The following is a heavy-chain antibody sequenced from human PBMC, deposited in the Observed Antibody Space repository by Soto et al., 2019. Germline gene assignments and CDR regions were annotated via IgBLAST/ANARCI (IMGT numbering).Heavy chain of an antibody. Sequence: SETLSLTCTVTGGSIGSYYWSWIRQPPGKGLEWIGYIYYSGSTNYNPSLKSRVTISVDTSKNQFSLKLSSVTAADTAVYYCARAPSIGFWSGYYTGKSLYYFDYWGQGTLVTVS. CDR3: ARAPSIGFWSGYYTGKSLYYFDY. D-gene: IGHD3-3*01. V-gene: IGHV4-59*01. CDR2: IYYSGST. J-gene: IGHJ4*02. CDR1: GGSIGSYY.